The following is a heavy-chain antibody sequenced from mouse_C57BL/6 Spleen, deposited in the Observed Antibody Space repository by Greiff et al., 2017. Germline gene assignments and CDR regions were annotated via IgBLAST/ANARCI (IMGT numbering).Heavy chain of an antibody. CDR1: GFTFSDYG. CDR3: AILYYDYDGPYAMDY. D-gene: IGHD2-4*01. Sequence: EVMLVESGGGLVKPGGSLKLSCAASGFTFSDYGMHWVRQAPEKGLEWVAYISSGSSTIYYADTVKGRFTISRDNAKNTLFLQMTSLRSEDTAMYYCAILYYDYDGPYAMDYWGQGTSVTVSS. V-gene: IGHV5-17*01. CDR2: ISSGSSTI. J-gene: IGHJ4*01.